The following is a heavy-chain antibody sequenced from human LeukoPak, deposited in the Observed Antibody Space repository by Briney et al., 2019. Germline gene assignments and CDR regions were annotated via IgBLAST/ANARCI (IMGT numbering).Heavy chain of an antibody. CDR3: ARALGAYCSVGSCYSGYTGWFDP. V-gene: IGHV4-59*01. Sequence: SETLSLTCTVSGGSISSYYWSWIRQPPGEGLEWIGYIYYSGSTNYNPSLKSRVTISVDTSKNQFSLKLSSVTAADTAVYYCARALGAYCSVGSCYSGYTGWFDPWGQGTLVTVSS. CDR1: GGSISSYY. D-gene: IGHD2-15*01. J-gene: IGHJ5*02. CDR2: IYYSGST.